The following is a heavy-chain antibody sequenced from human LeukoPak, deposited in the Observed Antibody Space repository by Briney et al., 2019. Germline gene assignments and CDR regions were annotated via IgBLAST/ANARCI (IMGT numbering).Heavy chain of an antibody. CDR1: GGSISSSSHY. Sequence: PSETLSLTCTVSGGSISSSSHYWGWIRQPPGKGLEWIGSISCSGSTYYNPSLESRVTISVDTSKNQFSLKLSSVTAADTAVYYCARTPNYYDSSGYGYYYTMDVWGQGTTVTVSS. CDR2: ISCSGST. CDR3: ARTPNYYDSSGYGYYYTMDV. D-gene: IGHD3-22*01. V-gene: IGHV4-39*01. J-gene: IGHJ6*02.